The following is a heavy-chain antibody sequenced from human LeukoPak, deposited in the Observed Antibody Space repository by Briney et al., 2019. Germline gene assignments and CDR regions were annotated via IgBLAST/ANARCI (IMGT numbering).Heavy chain of an antibody. CDR3: TTDPVVVVPAAIMGYYYYYMDV. Sequence: GGSLRLSCAASGFTVSSNYMSWVRQAPGKGLEWVGRIKSKTDGGTTDYAAPVKGRFTISRDDSKNTLYLQMNSLKTEDTAVYYCTTDPVVVVPAAIMGYYYYYMDVWGKGTTVTVSS. V-gene: IGHV3-15*01. CDR1: GFTVSSNY. CDR2: IKSKTDGGTT. D-gene: IGHD2-2*02. J-gene: IGHJ6*03.